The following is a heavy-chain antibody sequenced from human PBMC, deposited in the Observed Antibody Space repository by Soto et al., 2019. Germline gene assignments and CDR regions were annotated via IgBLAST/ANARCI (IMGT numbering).Heavy chain of an antibody. J-gene: IGHJ5*02. CDR2: ISGSGDNT. CDR1: GFMFSSYA. Sequence: EVQLLESGGGLVQFGGSLRLSCAASGFMFSSYAMTWVRQAPGKGLEWVSVISGSGDNTYYADSVKGRFTISRDGSKDTLYLQMNSLRADDTAVYYCAKTFFSGSGSYRGWFDPWGQGTKVTVSS. D-gene: IGHD3-10*01. CDR3: AKTFFSGSGSYRGWFDP. V-gene: IGHV3-23*01.